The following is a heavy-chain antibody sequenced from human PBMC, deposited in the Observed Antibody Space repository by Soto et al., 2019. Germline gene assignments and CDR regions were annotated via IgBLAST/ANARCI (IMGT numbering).Heavy chain of an antibody. J-gene: IGHJ1*01. Sequence: EVQLLESGGGLVQPGGSLRLSCAASGFTFSSYAMSWVRQAPGKGMEWVSGISGSGDSTYYADSVKVLFTIARDNSKNTLYLQMNSLRAEDTAVYYCAKGVPGIAVAGTGYFKLCGNFSLVTVSS. V-gene: IGHV3-23*01. CDR3: AKGVPGIAVAGTGYFKL. CDR2: ISGSGDST. D-gene: IGHD6-19*01. CDR1: GFTFSSYA.